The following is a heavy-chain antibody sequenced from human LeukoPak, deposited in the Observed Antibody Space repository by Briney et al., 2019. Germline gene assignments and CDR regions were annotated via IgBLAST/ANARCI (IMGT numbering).Heavy chain of an antibody. J-gene: IGHJ4*02. CDR1: GFTFSSYS. D-gene: IGHD1-1*01. CDR3: ARWGTMTPAYFDY. CDR2: ISSSSSYI. V-gene: IGHV3-21*01. Sequence: GGSLRLSCAASGFTFSSYSMNWVRQAPGKGLEWVSSISSSSSYIYYADSVKGRFTISRDNAKNSLYLQMNSLRAEDTAVYYCARWGTMTPAYFDYWGQGTLVTVSS.